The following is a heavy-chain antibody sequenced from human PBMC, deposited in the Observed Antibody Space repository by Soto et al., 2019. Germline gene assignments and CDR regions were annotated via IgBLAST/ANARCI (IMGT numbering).Heavy chain of an antibody. J-gene: IGHJ6*02. Sequence: ASVKVSCKASGYSFTDYHIHWVRQAPGQGLEWLGRINPKSGGTSTAQKFQGWVTMTTDTSISTASMELTRLTSDDTAIYYCASGDSTDCSTGVCSFFYNHDMDVWG. V-gene: IGHV1-2*04. CDR1: GYSFTDYH. D-gene: IGHD2-8*01. CDR3: ASGDSTDCSTGVCSFFYNHDMDV. CDR2: INPKSGGT.